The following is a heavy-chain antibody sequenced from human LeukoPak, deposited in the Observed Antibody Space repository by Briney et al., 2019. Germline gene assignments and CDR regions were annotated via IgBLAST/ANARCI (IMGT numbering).Heavy chain of an antibody. J-gene: IGHJ4*02. D-gene: IGHD3/OR15-3a*01. V-gene: IGHV4-39*01. CDR2: ISYSGNT. CDR1: GGSISSDSYF. Sequence: PSETLSLTCTVSGGSISSDSYFWGWIRQPPGKGLEWIGSISYSGNTYYNLSLKSRVTISVDTSKNQFSLKLSSVTAADTAVYYCARRMTYGKPYFDYWGQGTLVTVSS. CDR3: ARRMTYGKPYFDY.